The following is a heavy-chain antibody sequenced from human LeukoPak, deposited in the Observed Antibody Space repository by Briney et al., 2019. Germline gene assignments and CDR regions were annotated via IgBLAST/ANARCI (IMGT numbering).Heavy chain of an antibody. V-gene: IGHV5-51*01. CDR2: IYPGGSDT. CDR3: ATPPITGTNPNFDY. CDR1: GYSFTTYW. Sequence: GESLQISCKGSGYSFTTYWIGWVRQMPGKGLEWMGVIYPGGSDTRYNPSFQGQVTISADRSISTAYLQWSSLKATDTAMYYCATPPITGTNPNFDYWGQGTLVTVSS. D-gene: IGHD1-20*01. J-gene: IGHJ4*02.